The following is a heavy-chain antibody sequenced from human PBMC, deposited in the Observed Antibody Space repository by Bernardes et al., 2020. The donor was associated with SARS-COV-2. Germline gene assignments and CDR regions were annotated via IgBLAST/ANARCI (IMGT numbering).Heavy chain of an antibody. V-gene: IGHV1-24*01. Sequence: ASVKDSCKVSGYTLTELSMHWVRQAPGKGLEWMGGFDPEDGETIYAQKFQGRVTMTEDTSTDTAYMELSSLRSEDTAVYYCATQPPYSGSYYWWFDPWGQGTLVTVSS. CDR2: FDPEDGET. J-gene: IGHJ5*02. D-gene: IGHD1-26*01. CDR1: GYTLTELS. CDR3: ATQPPYSGSYYWWFDP.